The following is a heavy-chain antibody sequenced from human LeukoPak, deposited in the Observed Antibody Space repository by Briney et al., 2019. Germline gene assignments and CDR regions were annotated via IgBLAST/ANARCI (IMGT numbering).Heavy chain of an antibody. J-gene: IGHJ5*02. CDR2: INNDGSTT. V-gene: IGHV3-74*01. CDR3: VSMTRS. D-gene: IGHD2-21*02. CDR1: GFTFSNYY. Sequence: GGSLRLSCAASGFTFSNYYMHWVRQPPGQGLVWVSRINNDGSTTNYADSVKGRFTISRDNAKNTLHLEMTRLRAEDTAIYYCVSMTRSWGQGTLVTVSS.